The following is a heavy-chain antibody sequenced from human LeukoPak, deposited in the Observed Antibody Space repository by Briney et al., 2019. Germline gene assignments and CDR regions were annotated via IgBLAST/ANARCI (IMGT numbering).Heavy chain of an antibody. CDR1: GLTFSNYW. V-gene: IGHV3-74*01. CDR2: ANSDASTT. D-gene: IGHD4/OR15-4a*01. Sequence: GGSLRLSCAASGLTFSNYWMHWVRHAPGKGLVWVSRANSDASTTLYADSVQGRFSVSRDNAKNTLYLQMSSLRAEDTAVYYCTRGLPNFSFFDYWGQGILVTVSS. J-gene: IGHJ4*02. CDR3: TRGLPNFSFFDY.